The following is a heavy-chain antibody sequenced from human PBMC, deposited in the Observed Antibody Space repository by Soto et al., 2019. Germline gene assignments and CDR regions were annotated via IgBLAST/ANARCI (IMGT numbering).Heavy chain of an antibody. CDR2: TYYRSKWYN. CDR1: GDTVSSNDAA. Sequence: HVQLQQSGPGLVKPSQTLSLTCAISGDTVSSNDAAWNWIRQPPSRGLEWLGRTYYRSKWYNDYAKSVKSRIAIDAETSKNQFSLQLNSVTPEDTAIYYCAKTILTAPLFYYYYGLDVWGQGTAVTVSS. J-gene: IGHJ6*02. V-gene: IGHV6-1*01. CDR3: AKTILTAPLFYYYYGLDV. D-gene: IGHD5-18*01.